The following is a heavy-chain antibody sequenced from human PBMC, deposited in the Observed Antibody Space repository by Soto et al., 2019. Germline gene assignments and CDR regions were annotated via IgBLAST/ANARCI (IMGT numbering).Heavy chain of an antibody. Sequence: GGSLRLSCAASGFTFSTYWMNWVRQAPGKGLEWVANIKQDGSEKYYVDSVKGRFAISRENAKDSLFLQMNNLRAEDTAVYYCVRDWSTFWGMDVWGQGTTVTVYS. CDR1: GFTFSTYW. V-gene: IGHV3-7*01. CDR3: VRDWSTFWGMDV. CDR2: IKQDGSEK. J-gene: IGHJ6*02.